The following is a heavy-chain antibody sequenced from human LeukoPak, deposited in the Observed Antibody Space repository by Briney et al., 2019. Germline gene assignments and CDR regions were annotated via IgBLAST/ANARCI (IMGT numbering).Heavy chain of an antibody. V-gene: IGHV3-43*02. J-gene: IGHJ4*02. CDR2: ISGDGGST. CDR1: GFIFDDYA. CDR3: AKDMGQWWRVTGFDY. D-gene: IGHD2-15*01. Sequence: PGGSLRLSCAASGFIFDDYAMHWVRQATGKGLEWVSLISGDGGSTYYADSVKGRFTISRDNSKNSLYLQMNSLRTEDTALYYCAKDMGQWWRVTGFDYWGQGTLVTVSS.